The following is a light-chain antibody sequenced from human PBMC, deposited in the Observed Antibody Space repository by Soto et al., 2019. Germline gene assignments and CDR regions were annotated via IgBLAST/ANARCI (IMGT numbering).Light chain of an antibody. CDR1: SSNIGSNA. Sequence: QSVLTQPPSASGTPGQRVTISCSGRSSNIGSNAVNWYHLLPGTAPKLLIYRNNQRPSGVPDRFSGSKSGTSASLAISGLQSEDEADYFCAAWDDSLNGVVFGGGTKLTVL. V-gene: IGLV1-44*01. CDR2: RNN. CDR3: AAWDDSLNGVV. J-gene: IGLJ3*02.